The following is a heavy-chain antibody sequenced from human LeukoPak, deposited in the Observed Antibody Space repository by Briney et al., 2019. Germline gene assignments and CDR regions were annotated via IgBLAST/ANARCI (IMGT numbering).Heavy chain of an antibody. D-gene: IGHD3-3*01. V-gene: IGHV3-7*01. CDR1: GFTFRNYW. CDR2: IKQDGSEK. J-gene: IGHJ4*02. Sequence: GGSLRLSCAASGFTFRNYWMSWVRQAPGKGLEWVANIKQDGSEKFYVDSVKGRFTISRDNAKNSLYLQMNSLRVEDTAVYYCARIFDVDSYHYDYWGQGTLVTVSS. CDR3: ARIFDVDSYHYDY.